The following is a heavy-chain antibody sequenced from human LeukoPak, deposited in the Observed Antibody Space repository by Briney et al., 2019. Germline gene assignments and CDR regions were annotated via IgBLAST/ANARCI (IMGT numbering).Heavy chain of an antibody. D-gene: IGHD2-2*01. Sequence: GASMKVSCKASGGTFSSYAISWVRQAPGQGLEWMGGIIPIFGTANYALKFQGRVTITADESTRTAYMELSSLRSEDTAVYYCARDTRHRYCSSTSCYRGWLDPWGQGTLVTVSS. V-gene: IGHV1-69*13. CDR1: GGTFSSYA. J-gene: IGHJ5*02. CDR3: ARDTRHRYCSSTSCYRGWLDP. CDR2: IIPIFGTA.